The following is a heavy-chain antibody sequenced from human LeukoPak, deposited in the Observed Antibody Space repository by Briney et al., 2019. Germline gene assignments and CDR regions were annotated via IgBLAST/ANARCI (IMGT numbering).Heavy chain of an antibody. Sequence: PGGSLRLSCAASGFTFSSYAMSWVRQAPGKGLEWVSAISGSGGSTYYADSVKGRFTISRDNSKNTLYLQMNSLRAEDTAVYYCARVTFWSGYQEYFQHWGQGTLVTVSS. CDR1: GFTFSSYA. D-gene: IGHD3-3*01. CDR3: ARVTFWSGYQEYFQH. V-gene: IGHV3-23*01. CDR2: ISGSGGST. J-gene: IGHJ1*01.